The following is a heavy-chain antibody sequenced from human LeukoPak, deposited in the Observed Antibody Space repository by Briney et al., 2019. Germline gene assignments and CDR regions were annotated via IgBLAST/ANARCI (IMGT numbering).Heavy chain of an antibody. CDR1: GYTFTSYD. D-gene: IGHD6-19*01. V-gene: IGHV1-8*01. CDR3: ARGLYSSGWYREQYHFDY. J-gene: IGHJ4*02. Sequence: ASVKVSCKASGYTFTSYDINWVRQATGQGLEWMGWMNPNSGNTGYAQKFQGRVTMTRNTSISTAYMELSSLRSEDTAVYYCARGLYSSGWYREQYHFDYWGQGTLVTVSS. CDR2: MNPNSGNT.